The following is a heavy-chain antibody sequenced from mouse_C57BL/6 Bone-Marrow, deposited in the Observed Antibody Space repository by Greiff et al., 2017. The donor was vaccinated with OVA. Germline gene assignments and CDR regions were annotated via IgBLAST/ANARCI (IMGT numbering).Heavy chain of an antibody. CDR2: IDPETGGT. V-gene: IGHV1-15*01. Sequence: VQLQQSGAELVRPGASVTLSCKASGYTFTDYEMHWVKQTPVHGLEWIGAIDPETGGTAYNQKFKGKAILTADKSSSTAYMELRSLTSDDSAVYYCTIYYGNYFAWFAYWGQGTLVTVSA. D-gene: IGHD2-1*01. CDR3: TIYYGNYFAWFAY. CDR1: GYTFTDYE. J-gene: IGHJ3*01.